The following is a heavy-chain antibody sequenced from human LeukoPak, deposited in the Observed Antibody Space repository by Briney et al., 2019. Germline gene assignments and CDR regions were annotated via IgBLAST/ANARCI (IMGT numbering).Heavy chain of an antibody. CDR2: IYYSGST. CDR3: SGGYRSTNFDY. D-gene: IGHD3-22*01. CDR1: GGSISSGDYY. J-gene: IGHJ4*02. Sequence: PSETLSPTCTVSGGSISSGDYYWSWIRQPPGKGLEWIGYIYYSGSTYYNPSLKSRVTISVDTSKNQFSLKLSSVTAADTAVYYCSGGYRSTNFDYWGQGTLVTVSS. V-gene: IGHV4-30-4*01.